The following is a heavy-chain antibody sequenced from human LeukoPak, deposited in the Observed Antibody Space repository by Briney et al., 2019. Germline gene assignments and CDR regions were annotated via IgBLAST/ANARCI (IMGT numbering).Heavy chain of an antibody. D-gene: IGHD3-22*01. V-gene: IGHV1-8*02. CDR2: MNPNSGNT. CDR3: ARDLAASYYYD. J-gene: IGHJ4*02. Sequence: ASVKVSCKASGGTFSSYTISWVRQATGQGLEWMGWMNPNSGNTGYAQKFQGRVTMTRNTSISTAYMELSSLRSEDTAVYYCARDLAASYYYDWGQGTLVTVSS. CDR1: GGTFSSYT.